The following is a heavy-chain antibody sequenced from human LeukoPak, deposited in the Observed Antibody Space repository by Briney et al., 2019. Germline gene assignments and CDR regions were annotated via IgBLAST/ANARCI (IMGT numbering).Heavy chain of an antibody. D-gene: IGHD2-2*01. CDR3: ARDPGDIVVVPAAIPYYFDY. V-gene: IGHV3-30-3*01. Sequence: GRSLRLSCAASGFTFSSYAMHWVRQAPGKGLEWVAVISYDGSNKYYADSVKGRFTISRDNSKNTLYLQMNSLRAEDTAVCYCARDPGDIVVVPAAIPYYFDYWGQGTLVTVSS. CDR1: GFTFSSYA. CDR2: ISYDGSNK. J-gene: IGHJ4*02.